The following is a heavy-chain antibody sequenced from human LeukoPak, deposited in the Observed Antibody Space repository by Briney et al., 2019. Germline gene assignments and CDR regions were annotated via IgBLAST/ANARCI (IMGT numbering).Heavy chain of an antibody. Sequence: SETLSLTCAVYGGSFSGYYWSWIRQPPGKGLEWIGEINHSGSTNYNPSLKSRVTISVDTSKNQFSLKLSSVTAADTAVYYCARDQGVSYCSSTSCRYYYYGMDVWGQGTTVTVSS. V-gene: IGHV4-34*01. D-gene: IGHD2-2*01. J-gene: IGHJ6*02. CDR2: INHSGST. CDR3: ARDQGVSYCSSTSCRYYYYGMDV. CDR1: GGSFSGYY.